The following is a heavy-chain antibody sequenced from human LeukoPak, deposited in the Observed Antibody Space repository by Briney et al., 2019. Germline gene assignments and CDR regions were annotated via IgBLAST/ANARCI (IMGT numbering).Heavy chain of an antibody. Sequence: GGSLRLSCAASGFTFSSYGMHWVRQAPGKGLEWVAFIRYDGSNKYYADSVKGRFTISRDNSKNTLYLQMNSLRAEDTAVYYCAQAAQGGAFQLDYWGQGTLVTVSS. D-gene: IGHD1-26*01. CDR2: IRYDGSNK. J-gene: IGHJ4*02. CDR1: GFTFSSYG. CDR3: AQAAQGGAFQLDY. V-gene: IGHV3-30*02.